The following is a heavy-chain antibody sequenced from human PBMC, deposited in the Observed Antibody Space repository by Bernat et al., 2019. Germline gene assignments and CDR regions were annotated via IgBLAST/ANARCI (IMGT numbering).Heavy chain of an antibody. Sequence: EVQLVESGGGLIQPGGSLRLSCAASGFTVSSNYMSWVRQAPGKGLEWVGGIYSGGTTYYADSVKGRFIISRDNSKNTLYLQMNSLRAEDTAVYYCAREGDFWSGYDLDYWGQGALVTVSS. D-gene: IGHD3-3*01. J-gene: IGHJ4*02. V-gene: IGHV3-53*01. CDR1: GFTVSSNY. CDR2: IYSGGTT. CDR3: AREGDFWSGYDLDY.